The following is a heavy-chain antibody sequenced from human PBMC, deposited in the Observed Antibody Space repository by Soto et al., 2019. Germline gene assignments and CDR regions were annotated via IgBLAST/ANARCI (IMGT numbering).Heavy chain of an antibody. J-gene: IGHJ4*02. Sequence: PSETLSLTCTVSGGSISSGGYYWSWIRQHPGKGLEWIGYIYYSGSTYYNPSLKSRVTISVDTSKNQFSLKLSSVTAADTAVYYCARGRRSSGAGGYYFDYWGQGTLVTVSS. CDR3: ARGRRSSGAGGYYFDY. CDR1: GGSISSGGYY. CDR2: IYYSGST. D-gene: IGHD6-19*01. V-gene: IGHV4-31*03.